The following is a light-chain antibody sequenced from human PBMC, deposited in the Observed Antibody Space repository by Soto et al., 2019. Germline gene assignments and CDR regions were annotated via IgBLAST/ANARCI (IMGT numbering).Light chain of an antibody. Sequence: QSVLTHPASVSGSPGQSITISCTGTSSDVGGYNYVSWYQQHRGKAPKFMIYDVSNRPSGASNRFSGSKSGNTASLTISGLQAEDEADYYCCSYTTSNTRQIVFGTGTKVTVL. V-gene: IGLV2-14*01. CDR2: DVS. CDR3: CSYTTSNTRQIV. CDR1: SSDVGGYNY. J-gene: IGLJ1*01.